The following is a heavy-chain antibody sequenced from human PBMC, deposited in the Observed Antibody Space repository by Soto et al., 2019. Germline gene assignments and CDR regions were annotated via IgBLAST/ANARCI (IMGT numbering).Heavy chain of an antibody. J-gene: IGHJ5*02. CDR1: GGSIRSGDYY. CDR3: ARDYSSGWYGSWFDP. Sequence: SETLSLTCTVSGGSIRSGDYYWSWIRQPPGKGLEWIGYIYYSGSTYYNPSLKSRVTISVDTSKNQFSLKLSSVTAADTAVYYCARDYSSGWYGSWFDPWGQGTLVTVSS. D-gene: IGHD6-19*01. CDR2: IYYSGST. V-gene: IGHV4-30-4*01.